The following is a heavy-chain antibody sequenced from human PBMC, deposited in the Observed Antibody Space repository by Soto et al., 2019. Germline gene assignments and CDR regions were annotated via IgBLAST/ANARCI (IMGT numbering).Heavy chain of an antibody. D-gene: IGHD6-25*01. CDR3: ASCVTPEAAQNYYYYYGMDV. J-gene: IGHJ6*02. CDR1: GGTFSSYA. V-gene: IGHV1-69*13. Sequence: SVKVSCKASGGTFSSYAISWVRQAPGQGLEWMGGIIPIFGTANYAQKFQGRVTITADESTSTAYMELSSLRSEDTAVYYCASCVTPEAAQNYYYYYGMDVWGQGTTVNVSS. CDR2: IIPIFGTA.